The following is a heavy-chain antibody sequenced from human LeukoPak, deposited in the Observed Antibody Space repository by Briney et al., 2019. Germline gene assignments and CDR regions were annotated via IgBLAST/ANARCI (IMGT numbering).Heavy chain of an antibody. D-gene: IGHD4-11*01. J-gene: IGHJ6*02. Sequence: PGGSLRLSCAASGFTFSDYYMSWIRQAPGRGLEGVSYISSSGSTTYYAHSVKGRFTISRDNAKNSLYLQLNSLRAEDTAVYYCARDHYSNTPDYYYYYYGMDVWGQGTTVTVS. CDR2: ISSSGSTT. V-gene: IGHV3-11*01. CDR3: ARDHYSNTPDYYYYYYGMDV. CDR1: GFTFSDYY.